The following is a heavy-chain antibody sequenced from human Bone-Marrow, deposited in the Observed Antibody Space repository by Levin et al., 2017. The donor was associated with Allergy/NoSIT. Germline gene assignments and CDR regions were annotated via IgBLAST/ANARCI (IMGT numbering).Heavy chain of an antibody. Sequence: PGGSLRLSCAVSGFTFSSYGMHWVRQAPGKGLEWMAVISYDGSNKFYADSVKGRFTISRDNSKNTLSLEVNSLRPEDTAVYHCARDRGFLEWSRPYYYYGMDVWGQGTTVTVSS. V-gene: IGHV3-30*03. D-gene: IGHD3-3*01. J-gene: IGHJ6*02. CDR1: GFTFSSYG. CDR3: ARDRGFLEWSRPYYYYGMDV. CDR2: ISYDGSNK.